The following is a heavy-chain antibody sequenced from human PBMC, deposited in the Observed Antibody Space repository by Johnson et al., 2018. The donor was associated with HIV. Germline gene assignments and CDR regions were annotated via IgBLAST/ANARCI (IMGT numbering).Heavy chain of an antibody. CDR1: GFTSSSYA. D-gene: IGHD6-13*01. J-gene: IGHJ3*02. CDR3: NTDLAAVGSGAFDI. Sequence: VQLVESGGGLVQPGGSLRLSCAASGFTSSSYAMSWVRQAPGKGLEWVSAISGSGGSTFYADSVKGRFTISRDNSKNTLYLQMNSLKIEDTAVYYCNTDLAAVGSGAFDIWGQGTMVTVSS. CDR2: ISGSGGST. V-gene: IGHV3-23*04.